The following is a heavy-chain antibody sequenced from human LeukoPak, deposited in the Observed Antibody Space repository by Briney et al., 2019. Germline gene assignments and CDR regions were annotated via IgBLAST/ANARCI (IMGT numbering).Heavy chain of an antibody. CDR1: GGSITSSSYY. Sequence: SETLSLTCTVSGGSITSSSYYWGWIRQPPGKGLEWIGSVYYSGSTYYNPSLKSRVTISVDTSKNQFSLKLSSVTAADTAVYYCARRKVGVTSAFDIWGQGTMVTVSS. D-gene: IGHD1-26*01. CDR3: ARRKVGVTSAFDI. V-gene: IGHV4-39*07. CDR2: VYYSGST. J-gene: IGHJ3*02.